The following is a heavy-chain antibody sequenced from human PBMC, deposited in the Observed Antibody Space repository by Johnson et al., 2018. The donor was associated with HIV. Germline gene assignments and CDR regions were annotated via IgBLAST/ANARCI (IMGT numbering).Heavy chain of an antibody. Sequence: QVQLVESGGGVVQPGRSLRLSCAASGFTFSTYAIHWVRQAPCKGLEWVAIISYDGSTKYYADSVKGRFTISRDNSKNSLYLQMNTLRAEDTAVYYCARDQRCGYSYGDAFDFWGQGTVVSVST. D-gene: IGHD5-18*01. J-gene: IGHJ3*01. V-gene: IGHV3-30-3*01. CDR1: GFTFSTYA. CDR3: ARDQRCGYSYGDAFDF. CDR2: ISYDGSTK.